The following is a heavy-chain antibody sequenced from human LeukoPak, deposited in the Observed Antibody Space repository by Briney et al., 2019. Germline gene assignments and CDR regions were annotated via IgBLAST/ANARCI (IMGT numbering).Heavy chain of an antibody. Sequence: SETLSLTCTVSGGSISSSSYYWGWIRQPPGKGLEWIGSIYYSGSTYYNPSLKSRVTISVDTSKNQFSLKLSPVTAADTAVYYCARATGSDEAYYYYYYMDVWGKGTTVTISS. CDR1: GGSISSSSYY. CDR3: ARATGSDEAYYYYYYMDV. CDR2: IYYSGST. D-gene: IGHD1-1*01. J-gene: IGHJ6*03. V-gene: IGHV4-39*07.